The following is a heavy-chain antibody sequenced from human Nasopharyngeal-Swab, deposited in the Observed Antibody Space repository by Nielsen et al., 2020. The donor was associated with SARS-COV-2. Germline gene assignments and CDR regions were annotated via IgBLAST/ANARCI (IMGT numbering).Heavy chain of an antibody. V-gene: IGHV3-21*01. CDR2: ISSSSSYI. CDR1: GFTFSSYS. D-gene: IGHD3-3*01. CDR3: ARDGLDYDFWSAYFMDV. J-gene: IGHJ6*02. Sequence: GESLKISCAASGFTFSSYSMNWVRQAPGKGLEWVSSISSSSSYIYYADSVKGRFTISRDNAKNSLYLQMNSLRAEDTAVYYCARDGLDYDFWSAYFMDVWGQGTTVTVS.